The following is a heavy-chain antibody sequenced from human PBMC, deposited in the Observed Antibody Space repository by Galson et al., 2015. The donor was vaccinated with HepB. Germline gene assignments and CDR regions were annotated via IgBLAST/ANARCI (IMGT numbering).Heavy chain of an antibody. V-gene: IGHV3-30-3*01. CDR1: GFTFSSYA. Sequence: SLRLSCAASGFTFSSYAMHWVRQAPGKGLEWVAVISYDGSNKYYADSVKGRFTISRDNSKNTLYLQMNSLRAEDTAVYYCFVHYYDSSGYYYSPTYDAFDIWGQGTMVTVSS. D-gene: IGHD3-22*01. J-gene: IGHJ3*02. CDR3: FVHYYDSSGYYYSPTYDAFDI. CDR2: ISYDGSNK.